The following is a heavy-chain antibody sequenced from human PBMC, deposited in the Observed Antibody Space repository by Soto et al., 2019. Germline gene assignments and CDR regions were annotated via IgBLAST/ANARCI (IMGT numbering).Heavy chain of an antibody. CDR1: GHTFNRYW. Sequence: GGTLRLSCVASGHTFNRYWMSWVRQAPGKGLEWVSSISRSGANIHYADSVKGRFTISRDNARNSLYLQMNSLRAEDTARYFCARGINRSGAYWGQGTQVTVSS. D-gene: IGHD3-10*01. CDR3: ARGINRSGAY. CDR2: ISRSGANI. V-gene: IGHV3-21*04. J-gene: IGHJ4*02.